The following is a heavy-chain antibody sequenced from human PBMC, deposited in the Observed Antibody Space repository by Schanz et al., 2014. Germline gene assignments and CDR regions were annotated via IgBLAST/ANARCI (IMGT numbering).Heavy chain of an antibody. D-gene: IGHD3-22*01. Sequence: QVQLQESGPGLVKPSETLSLTCTVSGGSMAGYYWSFIRQPPGKGLEWIGYFYYTGSFNYNPSLKSRATISMDTSKNQFSLKLSSVTAADTAVYYCARSLSGYKYYFDCWGQGALVTVSS. CDR1: GGSMAGYY. CDR2: FYYTGSF. CDR3: ARSLSGYKYYFDC. V-gene: IGHV4-59*01. J-gene: IGHJ4*02.